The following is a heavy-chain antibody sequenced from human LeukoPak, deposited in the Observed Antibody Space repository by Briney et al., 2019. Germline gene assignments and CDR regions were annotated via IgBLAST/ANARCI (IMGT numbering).Heavy chain of an antibody. D-gene: IGHD3-10*01. CDR2: ISGSGSTI. Sequence: GGSLRLSCAASGFTFSSFQMNWVRQAPWKGLEWVSHISGSGSTIYYADSVKGRFTISRDNAKNSLYLQMNSLRAVDTAVYYCARGYYGSAYYFDYWGQGTLVTVSS. J-gene: IGHJ4*02. CDR3: ARGYYGSAYYFDY. CDR1: GFTFSSFQ. V-gene: IGHV3-48*03.